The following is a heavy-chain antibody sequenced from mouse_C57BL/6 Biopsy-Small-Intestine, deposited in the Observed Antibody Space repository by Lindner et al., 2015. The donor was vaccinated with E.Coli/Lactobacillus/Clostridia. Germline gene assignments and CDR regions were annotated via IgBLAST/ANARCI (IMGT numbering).Heavy chain of an antibody. V-gene: IGHV1-81*01. CDR1: GYTFISYG. CDR2: ISAYNGNT. J-gene: IGHJ1*03. Sequence: SVKVSCKASGYTFISYGISWVRQAPGQGLEWMGWISAYNGNTNYAQKLQGRVTMTTDTSTSTAYMELRSLRSDDTAVYYCARMVQTTPYYMDVWGKGTTVTVSS. CDR3: ARMVQTTPYYMDV. D-gene: IGHD1-1*01.